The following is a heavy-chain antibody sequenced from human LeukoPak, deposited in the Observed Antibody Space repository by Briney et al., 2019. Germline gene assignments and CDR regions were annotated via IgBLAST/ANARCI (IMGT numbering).Heavy chain of an antibody. Sequence: GGSLRLSCAASGFTFSSYAMSWVRQAPGKGLEWVSAISGSGGSTYYADSVKGRFTISRDNSKNTLYLQMNSLRDEDTAVYYCAKRGNDFWSGYLQNYFDYWGQGTLVTVSS. V-gene: IGHV3-23*01. CDR2: ISGSGGST. J-gene: IGHJ4*02. CDR1: GFTFSSYA. D-gene: IGHD3-3*01. CDR3: AKRGNDFWSGYLQNYFDY.